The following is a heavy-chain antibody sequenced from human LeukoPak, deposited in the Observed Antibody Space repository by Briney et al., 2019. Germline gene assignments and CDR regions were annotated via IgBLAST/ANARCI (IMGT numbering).Heavy chain of an antibody. V-gene: IGHV1-69*13. CDR2: IIPIFGTA. Sequence: SVKVSSKASGGTFSSSAISWVRHAPGQGLECMGGIIPIFGTANYAQTFQGRVTISAEESTSTAYMDLSSMRSEDTAVYYCARGGLRGYSGYDQIDYWGQGTLVTVSS. CDR1: GGTFSSSA. J-gene: IGHJ4*02. CDR3: ARGGLRGYSGYDQIDY. D-gene: IGHD5-12*01.